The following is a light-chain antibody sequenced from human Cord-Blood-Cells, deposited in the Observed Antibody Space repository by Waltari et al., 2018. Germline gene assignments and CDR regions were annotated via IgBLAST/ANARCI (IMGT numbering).Light chain of an antibody. J-gene: IGLJ1*01. CDR1: SSDVGGYNL. Sequence: QSALTQPASVSGSPGQSITISCTGTSSDVGGYNLVSWYQQHPGKAPKLMIYDVSKRPSGVSNRFSGSKSGNTASLTISGLQAEDEADYYCSSYTSSSPLVFGTGTKVTVL. CDR3: SSYTSSSPLV. CDR2: DVS. V-gene: IGLV2-14*01.